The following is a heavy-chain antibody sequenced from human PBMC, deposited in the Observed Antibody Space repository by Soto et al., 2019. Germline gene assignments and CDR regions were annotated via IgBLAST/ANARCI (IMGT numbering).Heavy chain of an antibody. D-gene: IGHD1-26*01. Sequence: SETLSLTCTVSGGSISSYYLSWIRQPPGKGLEWIGYIYYSGSTNYNPSLKSRVTISVDTSKNQFSLKLSSVTAADTAVYYCARDPGGSYYYDYWGQGTLVTVSS. CDR2: IYYSGST. V-gene: IGHV4-59*01. CDR3: ARDPGGSYYYDY. J-gene: IGHJ4*02. CDR1: GGSISSYY.